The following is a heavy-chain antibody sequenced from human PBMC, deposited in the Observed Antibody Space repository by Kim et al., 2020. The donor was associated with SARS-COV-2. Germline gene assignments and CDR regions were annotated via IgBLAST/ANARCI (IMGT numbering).Heavy chain of an antibody. CDR1: GYTFTSYA. CDR3: ARGEGDSSSWYEGGWFDP. CDR2: INAGNGNT. Sequence: ASVKVSCKASGYTFTSYAMHWVRQAPGQRLEWMGWINAGNGNTKYSQKFQGRVTITRDTSASTAYMELSSLRSEDTAVYYCARGEGDSSSWYEGGWFDPWGQGTLVTVSS. J-gene: IGHJ5*02. V-gene: IGHV1-3*01. D-gene: IGHD6-13*01.